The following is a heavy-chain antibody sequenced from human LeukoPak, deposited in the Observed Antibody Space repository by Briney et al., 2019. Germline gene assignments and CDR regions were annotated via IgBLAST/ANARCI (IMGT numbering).Heavy chain of an antibody. V-gene: IGHV3-21*01. CDR3: GRAFPPLRTAAAGDY. CDR2: ISYRSSHM. D-gene: IGHD6-13*01. CDR1: GFTFSDCD. J-gene: IGHJ4*02. Sequence: PGASLRLSCTASGFTFSDCDMNWFSQAPGKGLEWVSSISYRSSHMYYADSVKCRFTISRDNAENSLYLQMNSLRAEDTAVYYCGRAFPPLRTAAAGDYWGQGTLVTVSS.